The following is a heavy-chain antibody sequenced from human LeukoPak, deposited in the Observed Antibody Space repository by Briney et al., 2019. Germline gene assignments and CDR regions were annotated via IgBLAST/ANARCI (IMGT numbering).Heavy chain of an antibody. CDR2: ISYSGST. CDR1: GVSISGYY. V-gene: IGHV4-59*01. D-gene: IGHD5-24*01. Sequence: PSETLSLTCTVSGVSISGYYWSWIRQPPGKGLEWIGYISYSGSTNYNPSLKSRVTISVDPSKNQFSLKLSSVTAADTAVYYCARGNGYTYYWGQGTLVTVSS. CDR3: ARGNGYTYY. J-gene: IGHJ4*02.